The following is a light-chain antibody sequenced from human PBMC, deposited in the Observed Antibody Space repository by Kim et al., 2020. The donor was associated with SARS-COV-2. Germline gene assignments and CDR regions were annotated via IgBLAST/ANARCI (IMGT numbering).Light chain of an antibody. V-gene: IGLV7-46*01. Sequence: QAVVTQEPSLTVSPGGTVTLTCGSSTGTVTNGHYPYWFQQKPGQAPRTLIYDTSNKHSWTPARFSGSLLGGKAALTLSGAQPEDEAEYYCLLSYSGSHVVFGGGTQLTVL. CDR1: TGTVTNGHY. CDR3: LLSYSGSHVV. J-gene: IGLJ2*01. CDR2: DTS.